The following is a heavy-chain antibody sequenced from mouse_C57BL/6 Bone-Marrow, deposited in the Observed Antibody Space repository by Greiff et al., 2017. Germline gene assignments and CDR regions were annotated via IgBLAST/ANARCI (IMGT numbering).Heavy chain of an antibody. Sequence: EVKLEESGGGLVKPGGSLKLSCAASGFTFSDYYMYWVRQTPEKRLEWVATISDGGSYTYYPDSVKGRFTISRDNAKNNLYLQMSSLKSEDTAMYYGARDGMVTRYFDVWGAGTTVTVSS. J-gene: IGHJ1*01. CDR2: ISDGGSYT. V-gene: IGHV5-4*02. D-gene: IGHD2-1*01. CDR1: GFTFSDYY. CDR3: ARDGMVTRYFDV.